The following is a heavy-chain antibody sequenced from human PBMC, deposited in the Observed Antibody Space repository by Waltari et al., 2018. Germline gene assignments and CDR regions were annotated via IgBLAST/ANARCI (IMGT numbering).Heavy chain of an antibody. Sequence: QVQLVQSGNEVKKPGASVKVSCKASGYTFTSYGISWVRQAPGHGLEWMGWISVFNGHTNYAQRLQGRVSMTADTSTSTSYMELRSLISDDTAVYYCARVPHRSTGWLQAPYNFDFWGQGTLVTVSS. D-gene: IGHD6-19*01. CDR3: ARVPHRSTGWLQAPYNFDF. J-gene: IGHJ4*02. CDR2: ISVFNGHT. V-gene: IGHV1-18*01. CDR1: GYTFTSYG.